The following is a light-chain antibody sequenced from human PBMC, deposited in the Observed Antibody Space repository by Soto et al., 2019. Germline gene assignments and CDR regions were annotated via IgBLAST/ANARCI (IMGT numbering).Light chain of an antibody. CDR2: GAS. CDR1: QTVTSN. Sequence: EIVMTQSPVTLSVSPGETANLSCRASQTVTSNLAWYQQKPGRSPRLLLSGASTRATGIPARFSGSGSGTEFTLTISRLQSEDLAVYYCQQYNDWPRTFGQGTKVDIK. J-gene: IGKJ1*01. CDR3: QQYNDWPRT. V-gene: IGKV3-15*01.